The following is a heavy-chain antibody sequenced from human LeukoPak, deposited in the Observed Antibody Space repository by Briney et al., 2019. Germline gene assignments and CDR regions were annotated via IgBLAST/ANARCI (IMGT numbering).Heavy chain of an antibody. CDR1: GGSISSYY. CDR3: ARSPKGWFDP. V-gene: IGHV4-59*01. Sequence: SETLSPTCTVSGGSISSYYWSWIRQSPGKGLEWIAYIFYNGNTKYNPSLWSRVTISIDTSRNQFFLNLNSVTAADTAVYYCARSPKGWFDPWGQGTLVTVSS. CDR2: IFYNGNT. J-gene: IGHJ5*02.